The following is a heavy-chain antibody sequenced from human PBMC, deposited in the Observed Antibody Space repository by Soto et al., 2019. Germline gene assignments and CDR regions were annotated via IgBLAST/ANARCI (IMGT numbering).Heavy chain of an antibody. CDR3: ARGKDGRRAGTYYFDMDV. Sequence: PGGSLRLSCAASGFSFRDYLVTWVRQAPGKGLDWVANIKQDGSEKYYLDSLKGRFTISRDNAKNSVYLLMNSLRAEDTAVYYCARGKDGRRAGTYYFDMDVWGKGTKVTVSS. CDR2: IKQDGSEK. V-gene: IGHV3-7*01. CDR1: GFSFRDYL. J-gene: IGHJ6*03. D-gene: IGHD1-1*01.